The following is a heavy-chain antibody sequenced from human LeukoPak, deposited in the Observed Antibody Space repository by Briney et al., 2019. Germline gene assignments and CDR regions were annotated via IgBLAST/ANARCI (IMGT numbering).Heavy chain of an antibody. CDR1: GGSISSGSYY. CDR2: IYTSGST. J-gene: IGHJ6*03. CDR3: ARTHYYYYMDV. Sequence: PSETLSLTCTVSGGSISSGSYYWSWIRQPAGKGLEWIGRIYTSGSTDYNPSLKSRVTISVDTSKKQFSLKMSSVTAADTAVYYCARTHYYYYMDVWGKGTTVTVS. V-gene: IGHV4-61*02.